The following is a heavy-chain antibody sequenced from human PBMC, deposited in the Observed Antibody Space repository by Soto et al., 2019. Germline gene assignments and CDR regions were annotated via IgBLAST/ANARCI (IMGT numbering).Heavy chain of an antibody. J-gene: IGHJ4*02. Sequence: PGGSLRLSCAASGFYFSSYSMNWVRQAPGKGLEWVSYIGSSGGSIIYADSVKGRFTISRDNAKNSLYLQMNSLRDDDTAVYFCARYRVALVQSPDPFDYWGRGTLVTVSS. CDR3: ARYRVALVQSPDPFDY. CDR2: IGSSGGSI. D-gene: IGHD3-9*01. V-gene: IGHV3-48*02. CDR1: GFYFSSYS.